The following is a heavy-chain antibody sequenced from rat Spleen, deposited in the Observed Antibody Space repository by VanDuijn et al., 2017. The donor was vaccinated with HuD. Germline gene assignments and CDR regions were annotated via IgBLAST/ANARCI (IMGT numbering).Heavy chain of an antibody. D-gene: IGHD4-1*01. CDR2: INITSGT. CDR1: GHSISSSYR. V-gene: IGHV3-3*01. J-gene: IGHJ2*01. CDR3: ARYGSYFDY. Sequence: EVQLQESGPGLVKPSQSLSLTCSVTGHSISSSYRWNWIRRFPGNTLEWMGYINITSGTGYNPPLKSRISITRDTSKNQFFLQLTSITTEDTATYYCARYGSYFDYWGQGVMVTVSS.